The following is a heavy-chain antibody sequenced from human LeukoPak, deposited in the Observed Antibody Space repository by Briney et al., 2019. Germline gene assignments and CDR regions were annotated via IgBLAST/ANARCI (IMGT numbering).Heavy chain of an antibody. V-gene: IGHV4-59*01. D-gene: IGHD6-13*01. Sequence: SETLSLTCTVSGGSISSYYWSWIRQPPGKGLEWIGYIYYSGSTNYNPSLKSRVTISVDTSKNQFSLKLSSVTAADTAVYYCARISSQTRADAFDIWGQGTMVTVSS. CDR2: IYYSGST. CDR3: ARISSQTRADAFDI. J-gene: IGHJ3*02. CDR1: GGSISSYY.